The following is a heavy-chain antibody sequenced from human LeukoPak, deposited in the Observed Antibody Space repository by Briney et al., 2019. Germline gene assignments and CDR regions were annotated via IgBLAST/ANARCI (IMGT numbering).Heavy chain of an antibody. CDR1: GGSISSSSYF. V-gene: IGHV4-39*01. CDR2: IFYSGST. CDR3: ARQMNTMTADY. J-gene: IGHJ4*02. D-gene: IGHD3-3*01. Sequence: PSETLSLTCTVSGGSISSSSYFWGWIRQPPGKGLEWIGSIFYSGSTYYNPSLNSRVTISIDTSKNQFSLRLSSVTAADTAVYYCARQMNTMTADYWGQGTPVTVSS.